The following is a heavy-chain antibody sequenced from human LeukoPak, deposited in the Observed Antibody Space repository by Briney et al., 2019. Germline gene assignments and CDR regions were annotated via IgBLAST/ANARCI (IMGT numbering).Heavy chain of an antibody. CDR3: AKQRPYYDFWGPFDY. CDR1: GFTLHSCA. Sequence: GGSLRLSCAAFGFTLHSCAMSWVRQAPGKGPEWVAIISASGGRTYHADSVQGRFIISRDTSDNTVYLHMNSLRAEDTAVYYCAKQRPYYDFWGPFDYWGQEIPVLVSS. CDR2: ISASGGRT. D-gene: IGHD3/OR15-3a*01. J-gene: IGHJ4*02. V-gene: IGHV3-23*01.